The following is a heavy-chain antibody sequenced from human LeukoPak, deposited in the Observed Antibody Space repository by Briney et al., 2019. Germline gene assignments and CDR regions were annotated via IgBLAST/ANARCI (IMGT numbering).Heavy chain of an antibody. V-gene: IGHV4-59*01. Sequence: SETLSLTCTVSGGSISGYYWTWIRQPPGKGLEWIGQIYYSGSTNYNPSLKSRVTISVDTSKNQFSLRLSSVTAADTAVYYCARVTGYMTEDYFDYWGQGTLITVSS. D-gene: IGHD6-13*01. CDR3: ARVTGYMTEDYFDY. CDR1: GGSISGYY. J-gene: IGHJ4*02. CDR2: IYYSGST.